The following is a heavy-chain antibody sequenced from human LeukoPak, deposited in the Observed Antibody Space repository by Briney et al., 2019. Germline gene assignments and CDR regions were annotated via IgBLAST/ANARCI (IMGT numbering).Heavy chain of an antibody. CDR2: INHIGST. V-gene: IGHV4-34*01. CDR3: ARGRGKFYGSGSYYNGDYGMDV. CDR1: GGSFSGYY. J-gene: IGHJ6*04. D-gene: IGHD3-10*01. Sequence: SETLSLTCAVYGGSFSGYYWSWIRQPPGKGLEWIGEINHIGSTNYNPSLKSRVTISVDTSKNQFSLKLTSVTAADTAVFYCARGRGKFYGSGSYYNGDYGMDVWGKGTTVTVSS.